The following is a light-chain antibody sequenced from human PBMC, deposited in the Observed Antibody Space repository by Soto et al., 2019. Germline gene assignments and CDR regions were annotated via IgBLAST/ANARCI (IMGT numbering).Light chain of an antibody. J-gene: IGLJ1*01. CDR2: EVS. V-gene: IGLV2-8*01. Sequence: QSVLTQPPSASGSPGQSVTISCTGTSSDVGGYNYVSWYQQLPGEAPKLVIYEVSRRPSGVPYRFSGSKSGNTASLTVSGLQTEDQADHYRSSYAGRNNYVFGSGTKVTVL. CDR3: SSYAGRNNYV. CDR1: SSDVGGYNY.